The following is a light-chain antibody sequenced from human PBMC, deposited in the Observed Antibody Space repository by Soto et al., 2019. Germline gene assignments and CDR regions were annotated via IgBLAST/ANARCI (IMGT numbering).Light chain of an antibody. V-gene: IGKV1-39*01. CDR2: AAS. Sequence: DIQMTQSPSSLSASVGDRVTIACRASQSISSYLNWYQQKPGKAPKLLIYAASSLQSGVPSRFSGSGSGTDFTLTISSLQPEDFETYDCQQSYSTLRTFGKGTQVDI. J-gene: IGKJ1*01. CDR3: QQSYSTLRT. CDR1: QSISSY.